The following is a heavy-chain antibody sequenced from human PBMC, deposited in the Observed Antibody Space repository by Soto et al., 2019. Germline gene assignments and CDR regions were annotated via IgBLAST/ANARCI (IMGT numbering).Heavy chain of an antibody. Sequence: PSQTLSLTCAISGDSVSSNSAAWNWIRQSPSRGLEWLGRAYYRSKWYNDYTVSVKSRITINPDTSKNQFSLQLDSVTPEDTAVYYCARDPTYCTGGSCFSGGWFDPWGQGTLVT. CDR3: ARDPTYCTGGSCFSGGWFDP. J-gene: IGHJ5*02. CDR2: AYYRSKWYN. V-gene: IGHV6-1*01. CDR1: GDSVSSNSAA. D-gene: IGHD2-15*01.